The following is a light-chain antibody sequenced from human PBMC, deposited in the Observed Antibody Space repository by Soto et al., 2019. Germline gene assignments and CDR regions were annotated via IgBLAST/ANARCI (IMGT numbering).Light chain of an antibody. J-gene: IGKJ1*01. CDR2: AAS. CDR3: QQSYSIPHT. V-gene: IGKV1-39*01. CDR1: ESITSY. Sequence: DIQMTQSPSSLSASVGDRVTITCRASESITSYLNWYQQKPGKAPKVLICAASNLQSGVPSRFGGSGSGTDFTLTISSLQPEDFATYYCQQSYSIPHTFGQGTKVEIK.